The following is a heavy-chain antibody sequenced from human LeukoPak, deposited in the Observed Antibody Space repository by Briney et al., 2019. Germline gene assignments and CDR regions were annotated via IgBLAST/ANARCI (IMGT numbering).Heavy chain of an antibody. Sequence: PGRSLRLSCAASGFTFSSYGMHWVRQAPGKGLEWVAVIRYDGSNKYYADSVKGRFTISRDNSKNTLYLQMNSLRAEDTAVYYCARDTMIMVRGVRHYGMDVWGQGTTVTVSS. J-gene: IGHJ6*02. CDR2: IRYDGSNK. CDR1: GFTFSSYG. V-gene: IGHV3-33*01. CDR3: ARDTMIMVRGVRHYGMDV. D-gene: IGHD3-10*01.